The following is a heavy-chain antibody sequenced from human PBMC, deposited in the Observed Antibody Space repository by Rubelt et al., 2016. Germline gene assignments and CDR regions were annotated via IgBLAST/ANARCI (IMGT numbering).Heavy chain of an antibody. J-gene: IGHJ4*02. CDR3: ASIAVASSHFDY. V-gene: IGHV3-21*01. CDR2: ISSSSSYI. Sequence: GEGLEWVSSISSSSSYIYYADSVKGRFTISRDNAKNSLYLQMNSLRAEDTAVYYCASIAVASSHFDYWGQGTLVTVSS. D-gene: IGHD6-19*01.